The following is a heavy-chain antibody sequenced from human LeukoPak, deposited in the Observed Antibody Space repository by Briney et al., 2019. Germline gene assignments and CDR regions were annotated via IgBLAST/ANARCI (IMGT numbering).Heavy chain of an antibody. CDR3: ARIMAGYFDF. CDR2: IISSGGTT. D-gene: IGHD6-19*01. V-gene: IGHV3-11*04. J-gene: IGHJ4*02. CDR1: EFTFSDFY. Sequence: GGSLRLSWAASEFTFSDFYMIWIRQAPGKGLEWLSYIISSGGTTYYADSVKGRFTISRDNARNSLYLQMNSLRAEDTAVYYCARIMAGYFDFWGQGTLVTVSS.